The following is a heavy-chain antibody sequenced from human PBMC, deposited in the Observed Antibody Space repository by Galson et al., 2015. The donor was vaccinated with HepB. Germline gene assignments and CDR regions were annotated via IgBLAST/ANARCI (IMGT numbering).Heavy chain of an antibody. V-gene: IGHV1-8*01. D-gene: IGHD6-13*01. CDR2: MNPNSGNT. CDR1: GYTFTSYD. J-gene: IGHJ6*02. Sequence: SVTVSCKASGYTFTSYDINWVRQATGQGLEWMGWMNPNSGNTGYAQKFQGRVTMTRNTSISTAYMELSSLRSEDTAVYYCASTEKEAAAGTPDYYGMDVWGQGTTVTVSS. CDR3: ASTEKEAAAGTPDYYGMDV.